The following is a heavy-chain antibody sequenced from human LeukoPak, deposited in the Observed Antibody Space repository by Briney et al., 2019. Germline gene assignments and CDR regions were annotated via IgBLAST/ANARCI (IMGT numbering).Heavy chain of an antibody. CDR2: INPSGGRT. CDR1: GYTFTIYY. V-gene: IGHV1-46*01. D-gene: IGHD3-10*01. CDR3: VRDGEVIIKPAASFPHDAFDI. J-gene: IGHJ3*02. Sequence: GASVTVSCKASGYTFTIYYMHWVRQAPGQGLEWMGIINPSGGRTNYAPKFQGRVTMTRDTATSTVYMELSSLRSEDTAVYYCVRDGEVIIKPAASFPHDAFDIWGQGTMVIVSS.